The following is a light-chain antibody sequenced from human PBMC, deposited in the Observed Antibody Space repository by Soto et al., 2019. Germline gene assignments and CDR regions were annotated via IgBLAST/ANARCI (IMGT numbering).Light chain of an antibody. Sequence: DIQMTQSPSTLSASVGDRVTITCRASQSISSWLAWYQQKPGKAPTLLIYKASSLESGVPSRFSVSGSGTEFTLTISSLQPDEFATYYCQQYNSYSYTFGQGTKLEIK. CDR1: QSISSW. J-gene: IGKJ2*01. V-gene: IGKV1-5*03. CDR2: KAS. CDR3: QQYNSYSYT.